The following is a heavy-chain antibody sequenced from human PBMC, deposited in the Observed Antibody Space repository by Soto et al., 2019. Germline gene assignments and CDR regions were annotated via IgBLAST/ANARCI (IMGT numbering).Heavy chain of an antibody. CDR2: VSGDGSST. CDR3: ARWYYYGSGNWFDP. D-gene: IGHD3-10*01. Sequence: SGGSLRLSCAASGFTFSSSWTHWVRQAPGKGLVWVSRVSGDGSSTNYADSVKGRFTISRDNAKNTLYLQMNSLRAEDAAVYYCARWYYYGSGNWFDPWGQGTLVTVSS. V-gene: IGHV3-74*01. CDR1: GFTFSSSW. J-gene: IGHJ5*02.